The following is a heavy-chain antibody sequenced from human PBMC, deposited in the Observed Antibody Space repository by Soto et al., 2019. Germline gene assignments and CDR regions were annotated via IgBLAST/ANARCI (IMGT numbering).Heavy chain of an antibody. CDR3: ARGHYSNSRSYYYYMDV. V-gene: IGHV1-18*01. CDR2: ISAYNGNT. CDR1: GYTFTSYG. J-gene: IGHJ6*03. D-gene: IGHD4-4*01. Sequence: GASVKVSCKASGYTFTSYGISWVRQAPGQGLEWMGWISAYNGNTNYAQKLQGRVTMTTDTSTSTAYMELRSLRSDDTAVYYCARGHYSNSRSYYYYMDVWGKGTTVTVSS.